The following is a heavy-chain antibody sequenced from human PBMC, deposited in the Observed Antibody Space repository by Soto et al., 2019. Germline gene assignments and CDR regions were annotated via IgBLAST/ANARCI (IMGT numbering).Heavy chain of an antibody. Sequence: SLRLSCAASGFTFSSYAMSWVRQAPGKGLEWVSAISGSGGSTYYADSVKGRFTISRDNSKNTLYLQMNSLRAEDTAVYYCAKGHDFWSGYCYFDYWGQGTLVTVSS. D-gene: IGHD3-3*01. CDR2: ISGSGGST. J-gene: IGHJ4*02. CDR1: GFTFSSYA. CDR3: AKGHDFWSGYCYFDY. V-gene: IGHV3-23*01.